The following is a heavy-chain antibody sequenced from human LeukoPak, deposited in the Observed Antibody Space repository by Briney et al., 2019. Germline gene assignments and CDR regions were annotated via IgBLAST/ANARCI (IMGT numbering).Heavy chain of an antibody. CDR2: IYYSGST. J-gene: IGHJ4*02. V-gene: IGHV4-39*07. D-gene: IGHD3-9*01. CDR3: ASGWVGEDILTGN. CDR1: GGSISSSSYY. Sequence: SETLSLTCTVSGGSISSSSYYWGWIRQPPGKGLEWIGSIYYSGSTYYNPSLKSRVTISVDTSKNQFSLKLSSVTAADTAVYYCASGWVGEDILTGNWGQGTLVTVSS.